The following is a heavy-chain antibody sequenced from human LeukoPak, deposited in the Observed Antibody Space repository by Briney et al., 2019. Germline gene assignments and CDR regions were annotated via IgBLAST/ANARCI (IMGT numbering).Heavy chain of an antibody. CDR2: TTYDGSNK. CDR1: GFTFSSYA. D-gene: IGHD5-18*01. J-gene: IGHJ4*02. Sequence: GRSLRLSCAASGFTFSSYALRWVRQAPGKGLEWVAGTTYDGSNKYYADSVKGRFTISRDNSKNTLYLQMNNLRAEDTAIYYCARAYSYGYIPDYWGQGTLVTVSS. CDR3: ARAYSYGYIPDY. V-gene: IGHV3-30-3*01.